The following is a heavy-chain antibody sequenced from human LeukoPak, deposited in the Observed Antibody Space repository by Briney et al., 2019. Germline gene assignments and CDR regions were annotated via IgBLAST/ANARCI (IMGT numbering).Heavy chain of an antibody. D-gene: IGHD3-3*01. J-gene: IGHJ4*02. CDR3: ARVVYDFWSAYDY. Sequence: GGSLRLSCAASGFTFSSYGMHWVRQAPGKGLEWVAVISYDGSNKYYADSVKGRFTISRDNSKNTLYLQMNSLRAEDTALYYCARVVYDFWSAYDYWGQGTLVTVSS. V-gene: IGHV3-30*03. CDR2: ISYDGSNK. CDR1: GFTFSSYG.